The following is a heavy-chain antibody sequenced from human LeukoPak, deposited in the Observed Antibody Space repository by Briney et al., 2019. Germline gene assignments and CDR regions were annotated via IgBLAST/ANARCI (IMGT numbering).Heavy chain of an antibody. CDR3: ARAAGSEPGGIAPPSKYYFDY. Sequence: EASVKVSCKASGGTFSSYAISWVRQAPGQGLEWMGVIIPIFGTANYAQKFQGRVTITADESTSTAYMELSSLRSEDTAVYYCARAAGSEPGGIAPPSKYYFDYWGQGTLVTVSS. V-gene: IGHV1-69*13. CDR2: IIPIFGTA. D-gene: IGHD1-14*01. J-gene: IGHJ4*02. CDR1: GGTFSSYA.